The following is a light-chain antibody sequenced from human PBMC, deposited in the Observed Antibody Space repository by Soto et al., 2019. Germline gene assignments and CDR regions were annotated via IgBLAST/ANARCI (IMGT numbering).Light chain of an antibody. CDR1: QGIKND. CDR2: AAS. CDR3: LQDYNYPFT. J-gene: IGKJ4*01. Sequence: AIQMTQSPSSLSESVGDRVTITCRASQGIKNDLGWYQQKPGKAPKLLISAASSLESGVPSRFSGSGSGTDFTLTITSLQPEDFATYYCLQDYNYPFTFGGGTRVEVK. V-gene: IGKV1-6*01.